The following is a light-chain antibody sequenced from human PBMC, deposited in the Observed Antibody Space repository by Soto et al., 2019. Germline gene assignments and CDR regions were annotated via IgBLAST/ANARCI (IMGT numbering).Light chain of an antibody. CDR1: QGIHNY. J-gene: IGKJ3*01. Sequence: DIQMTQSPSSLSASVGDRVTITCRASQGIHNYLAWYQQKPGKVPKLLIYGASTLQLGVPSRFSGSGSGTDFTLTISSLQPEDVATYYCQEYNNAPREFTFGPGTKVDLK. V-gene: IGKV1-27*01. CDR2: GAS. CDR3: QEYNNAPREFT.